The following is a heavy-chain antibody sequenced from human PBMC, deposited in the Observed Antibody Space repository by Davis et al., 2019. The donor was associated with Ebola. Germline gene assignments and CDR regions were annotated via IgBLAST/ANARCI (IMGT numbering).Heavy chain of an antibody. V-gene: IGHV6-1*01. CDR1: GDSVSRNSA. J-gene: IGHJ6*02. CDR2: TYFSSKWFE. CDR3: ARGSRNMDV. Sequence: HSQTLSLTCDISGDSVSRNSAWNWIRQSPSRGLEWLGRTYFSSKWFEDYAVSVKSRIIINPDTSKNQFSLKLSSVTAADTAVYYCARGSRNMDVWGQGTTVTVSS.